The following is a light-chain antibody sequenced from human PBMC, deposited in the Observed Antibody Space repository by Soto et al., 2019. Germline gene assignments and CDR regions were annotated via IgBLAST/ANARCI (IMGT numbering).Light chain of an antibody. CDR3: TSYAGSNNVV. V-gene: IGLV2-8*01. J-gene: IGLJ2*01. Sequence: QSALTQPPSASGSPGQSVTISCTGTSSDVGGYNYVSWYQQHPGKAPKLMIYEVSKRPSGVPDLFSGSKSGNTASLTVARLQAEDEADYYCTSYAGSNNVVFGGGTKLTVL. CDR1: SSDVGGYNY. CDR2: EVS.